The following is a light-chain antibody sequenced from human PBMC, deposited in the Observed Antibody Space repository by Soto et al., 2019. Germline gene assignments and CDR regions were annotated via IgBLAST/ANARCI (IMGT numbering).Light chain of an antibody. CDR3: QQYNSYWT. CDR1: QSISTW. J-gene: IGKJ1*01. CDR2: DPS. V-gene: IGKV1-5*01. Sequence: DIQMTQSPSTLSASVGDRVTITCRASQSISTWLAWYQQKPGKAPNLLIYDPSSLESGVPSRFSGSGSGTEFTLTISSLQPDDFATYYCQQYNSYWTFGQGTKVEIK.